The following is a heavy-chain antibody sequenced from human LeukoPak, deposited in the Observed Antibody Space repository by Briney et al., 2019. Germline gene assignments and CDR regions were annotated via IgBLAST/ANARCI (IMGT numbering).Heavy chain of an antibody. D-gene: IGHD3-22*01. CDR2: MSYDGSNK. CDR3: ARGPLLDSSGYPIDY. J-gene: IGHJ4*02. V-gene: IGHV3-30-3*01. Sequence: GSLRLSCAASGFTFSSYAMHWVRQAPGKGLEWVAVMSYDGSNKYYADSVKGRFTISRDNSKNTLYLQMNSLRAEDTAVYYCARGPLLDSSGYPIDYWGQGTLVTVSS. CDR1: GFTFSSYA.